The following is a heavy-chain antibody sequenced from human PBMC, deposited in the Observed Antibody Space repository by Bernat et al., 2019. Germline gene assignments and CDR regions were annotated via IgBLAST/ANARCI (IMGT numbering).Heavy chain of an antibody. CDR2: INSDGSST. J-gene: IGHJ5*02. D-gene: IGHD4-17*01. CDR1: GFTFSSYW. Sequence: EVQLVESGGGLVQPGGSLRLSCAASGFTFSSYWMHWVRQAPGKGLVWVSRINSDGSSTSYADSVKGRFTISRDNAKNTLYLQMNSLRAEDTAVYYCARGPLTTVTSSGGWFDAWGQGTLVTVSS. CDR3: ARGPLTTVTSSGGWFDA. V-gene: IGHV3-74*01.